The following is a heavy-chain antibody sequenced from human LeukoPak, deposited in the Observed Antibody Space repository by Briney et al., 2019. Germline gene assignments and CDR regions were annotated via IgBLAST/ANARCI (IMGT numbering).Heavy chain of an antibody. Sequence: GGSLRLSCQTSGLTFGNYAMSWVRQAQGKELEWISAISTNGVNTYYADSVKGRFTISRDNSRHTLSLQMNGLRADDTAVYYCAKGSAAARPYYFDSWGQGTLVAVSS. CDR2: ISTNGVNT. J-gene: IGHJ4*02. D-gene: IGHD6-6*01. V-gene: IGHV3-23*01. CDR1: GLTFGNYA. CDR3: AKGSAAARPYYFDS.